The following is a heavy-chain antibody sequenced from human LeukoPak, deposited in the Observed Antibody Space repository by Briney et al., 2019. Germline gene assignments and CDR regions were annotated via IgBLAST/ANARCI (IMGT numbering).Heavy chain of an antibody. Sequence: GGSLRLSCAASGFSFRNYWMGWVRQAPGKGREWVANTKPDGSAEYYADSVRGRFTASRDNANNLLYLQMNRLRAEDTAVYYCARDGGLHTNFDYWGQGTLLTVSS. V-gene: IGHV3-7*01. CDR2: TKPDGSAE. CDR3: ARDGGLHTNFDY. CDR1: GFSFRNYW. J-gene: IGHJ4*02. D-gene: IGHD2-15*01.